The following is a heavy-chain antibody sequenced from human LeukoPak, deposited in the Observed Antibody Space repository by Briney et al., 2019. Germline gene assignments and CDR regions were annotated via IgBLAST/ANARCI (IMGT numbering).Heavy chain of an antibody. J-gene: IGHJ4*02. Sequence: SETLSLTCAVSGGSISSGGYYWSWIRQPPGKGLEWIGEINHSGSTNYNPSLKSRVTISVDTSKNQFSLKLSSVTAADTAVYYCARVHHRSVIDFDYWGQGTLVTVSS. CDR2: INHSGST. CDR1: GGSISSGGYY. V-gene: IGHV4-34*01. CDR3: ARVHHRSVIDFDY. D-gene: IGHD2-15*01.